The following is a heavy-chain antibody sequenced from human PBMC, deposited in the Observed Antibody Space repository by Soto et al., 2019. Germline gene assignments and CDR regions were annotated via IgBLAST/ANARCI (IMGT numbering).Heavy chain of an antibody. CDR1: GGSISSYY. J-gene: IGHJ6*02. V-gene: IGHV4-4*07. CDR3: ARDNIVVVPAAMALYYYYGMDV. D-gene: IGHD2-2*01. Sequence: SETLSLTCTVSGGSISSYYWSWIRQPAGKGLEWIGRIYTSGSTNYNPSLKSRVTMSVDTSKNQFSLKLSSVTAADTAVYYCARDNIVVVPAAMALYYYYGMDVWGQGTTVTVSS. CDR2: IYTSGST.